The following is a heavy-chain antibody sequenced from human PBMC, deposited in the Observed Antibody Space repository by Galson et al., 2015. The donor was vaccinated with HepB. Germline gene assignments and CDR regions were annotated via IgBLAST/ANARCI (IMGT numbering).Heavy chain of an antibody. Sequence: SLRLSCAASGLTFSSYWMSWVRQAPGKGLEWVANIKQDGSEKYYVDSVKGRFTISRDNAKNSLYLQMNSLRAEDTAVYYCARGLRFGVVIKGEYYYYGMDVWGQGTTVTVSS. CDR2: IKQDGSEK. CDR3: ARGLRFGVVIKGEYYYYGMDV. D-gene: IGHD3-3*01. V-gene: IGHV3-7*01. CDR1: GLTFSSYW. J-gene: IGHJ6*02.